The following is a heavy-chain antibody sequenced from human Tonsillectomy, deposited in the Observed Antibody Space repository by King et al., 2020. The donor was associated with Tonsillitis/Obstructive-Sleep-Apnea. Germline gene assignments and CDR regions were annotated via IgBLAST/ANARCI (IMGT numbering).Heavy chain of an antibody. CDR1: RFTFISYA. Sequence: QLVQSGGGVVQPGRSLRLSCAASRFTFISYAMHWVRQVTGKGLEWVAVISYDGGNKYYSDSVKGRFTISRDNSKNTLYLQMNSLRAEDTAVYYCAREDGYCSGGSCYSKAFDIWGQGTMVTVSS. J-gene: IGHJ3*02. CDR2: ISYDGGNK. D-gene: IGHD2-15*01. V-gene: IGHV3-30*01. CDR3: AREDGYCSGGSCYSKAFDI.